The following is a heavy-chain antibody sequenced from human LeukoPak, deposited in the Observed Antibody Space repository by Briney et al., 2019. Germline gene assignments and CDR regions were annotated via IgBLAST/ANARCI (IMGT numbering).Heavy chain of an antibody. Sequence: KTGGSLRLSCAASGFTFRSYNMNRVRQAPGKRPEWVSSISSSNIYYADSVKGRFTISRDNAKNSLYLQMNSLRAEDTALYYCARGASRADYWGQGTLVTVSS. CDR2: ISSSNI. CDR3: ARGASRADY. V-gene: IGHV3-21*01. CDR1: GFTFRSYN. J-gene: IGHJ4*02.